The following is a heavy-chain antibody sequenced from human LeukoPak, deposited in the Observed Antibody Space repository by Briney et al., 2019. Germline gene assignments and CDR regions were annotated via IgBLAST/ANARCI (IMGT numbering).Heavy chain of an antibody. CDR1: GGSITSSSYY. Sequence: SETLSLTCTVSGGSITSSSYYWGWIRQPPGKGLEWIGSIYYSGRTYYNPSLKSRVTISVDTSKNQFSLKLSSVTAADTAVYYCVREILYCSGGSCYRGPFDNWGQGTLVTVSA. CDR2: IYYSGRT. CDR3: VREILYCSGGSCYRGPFDN. D-gene: IGHD2-15*01. V-gene: IGHV4-39*02. J-gene: IGHJ4*02.